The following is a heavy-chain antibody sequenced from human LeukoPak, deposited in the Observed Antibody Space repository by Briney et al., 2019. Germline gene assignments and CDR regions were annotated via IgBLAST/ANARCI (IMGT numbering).Heavy chain of an antibody. V-gene: IGHV4-59*01. CDR2: IYYSGST. Sequence: KPSETLSLTCTVSGGSISSYYWSWIRQPPGKGLEWFGYIYYSGSTNYNLSLNRRVTRSVDTSMNQFSLKLSSVTAADTAVYYCARVLPLLWFGELLPTGGFDYWGQGTLVSVSS. CDR3: ARVLPLLWFGELLPTGGFDY. J-gene: IGHJ4*02. D-gene: IGHD3-10*01. CDR1: GGSISSYY.